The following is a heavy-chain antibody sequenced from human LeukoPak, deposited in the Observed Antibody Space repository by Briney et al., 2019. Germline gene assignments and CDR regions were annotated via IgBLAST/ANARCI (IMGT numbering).Heavy chain of an antibody. Sequence: SETLSLTCSVSGGSMRPSTYFWAWIRQPPGKGLEWIGEINHSGSTNYNPSLKSRVTISVDTSKNQFSLKLSSVTAADTAVYYCARGLSFGVVTKYYFDYWGQGTLVTVSS. CDR1: GGSMRPSTYF. D-gene: IGHD3-3*01. CDR2: INHSGST. CDR3: ARGLSFGVVTKYYFDY. J-gene: IGHJ4*02. V-gene: IGHV4-39*07.